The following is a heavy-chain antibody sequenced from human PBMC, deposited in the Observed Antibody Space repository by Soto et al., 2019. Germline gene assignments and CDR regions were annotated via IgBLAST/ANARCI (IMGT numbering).Heavy chain of an antibody. CDR1: GGTFSSYA. Sequence: QVQLVQSGAEVKKPGSSVKVSCKASGGTFSSYAISWVRQAPGQGLEWMGGIIPIFGTANYAQKFQGRVTITEYKSTSTAYMELSSLRSEDTAVYYCARGLRYSSGWYSNQYYYYGMDVWGQGTTVTVSS. CDR3: ARGLRYSSGWYSNQYYYYGMDV. V-gene: IGHV1-69*06. D-gene: IGHD6-19*01. J-gene: IGHJ6*02. CDR2: IIPIFGTA.